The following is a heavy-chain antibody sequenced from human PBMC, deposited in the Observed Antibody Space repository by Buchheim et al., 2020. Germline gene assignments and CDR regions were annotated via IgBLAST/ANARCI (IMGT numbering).Heavy chain of an antibody. Sequence: EVQLVESGGGLIQPGGSLRLSCAASGFTFSRFWMRWVRQAPGKGLVWVSRIDEYGTITNYADSVKGRFTISRDNARNTLYLQMNSLRVEDTAVYYCVRDLVGGSDYWGQGIL. V-gene: IGHV3-74*01. CDR3: VRDLVGGSDY. CDR2: IDEYGTIT. D-gene: IGHD6-25*01. CDR1: GFTFSRFW. J-gene: IGHJ4*02.